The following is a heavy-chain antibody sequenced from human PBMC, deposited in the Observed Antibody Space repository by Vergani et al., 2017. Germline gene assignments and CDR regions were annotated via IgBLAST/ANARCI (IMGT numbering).Heavy chain of an antibody. J-gene: IGHJ6*03. D-gene: IGHD6-6*01. CDR2: IYYSGST. V-gene: IGHV4-39*01. CDR3: ARSRSSAYYYYYYYMDV. Sequence: QLQLQESGPGLVKPSETLSLTCTVSGGSISSSSYYWGWIRQPPGKGLEWIGSIYYSGSTYYNPSLKSRVTISVDTSKNQFSLKLSSVTAADTAVYYCARSRSSAYYYYYYYMDVWGKGTTVTVSS. CDR1: GGSISSSSYY.